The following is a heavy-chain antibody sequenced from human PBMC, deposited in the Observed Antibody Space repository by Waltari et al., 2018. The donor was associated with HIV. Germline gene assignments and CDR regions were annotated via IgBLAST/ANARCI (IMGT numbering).Heavy chain of an antibody. CDR3: ARDGDRRDFDY. V-gene: IGHV3-48*01. J-gene: IGHJ4*02. CDR1: GFSFIKYS. CDR2: ISSGSSAR. Sequence: EVQLVESGGGLVQPGGSLRLSCEAYGFSFIKYSMHWVRQAPGKGLEWVSYISSGSSARYYADSLKGRFTISRDNAKNSLYLQMYSLRPEDTAVYYCARDGDRRDFDYWGQGTLVTVSS. D-gene: IGHD2-21*02.